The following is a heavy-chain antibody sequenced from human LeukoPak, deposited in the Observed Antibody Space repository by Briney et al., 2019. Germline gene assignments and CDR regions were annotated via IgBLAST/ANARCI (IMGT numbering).Heavy chain of an antibody. J-gene: IGHJ1*01. CDR3: ARVESPTYYYDRSGYYYQYFQH. CDR2: INPSGGST. D-gene: IGHD3-22*01. Sequence: ASVKVSCKASGYTFTGYYMHWVRQAPGQGLEWMGIINPSGGSTRYAQKFQGRVTMTRDTSTSTVYMELSSLRSEDTAVYYCARVESPTYYYDRSGYYYQYFQHWGQGTVVTDSS. CDR1: GYTFTGYY. V-gene: IGHV1-46*01.